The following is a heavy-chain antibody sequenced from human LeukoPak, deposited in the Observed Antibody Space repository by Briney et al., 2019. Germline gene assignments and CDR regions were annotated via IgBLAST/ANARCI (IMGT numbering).Heavy chain of an antibody. CDR3: ARDAPGYCSSTSCYAPFDY. CDR1: GFPFSSYE. CDR2: ISSSGSTI. J-gene: IGHJ4*02. D-gene: IGHD2-2*01. V-gene: IGHV3-48*03. Sequence: GGSLRLSCAASGFPFSSYEMHWVRHAPGKGLEWVSYISSSGSTIYYADSVKGRFTIYRDNAKNSLYLQMNSLRAEDMAVYYCARDAPGYCSSTSCYAPFDYWGQGTLVTVSS.